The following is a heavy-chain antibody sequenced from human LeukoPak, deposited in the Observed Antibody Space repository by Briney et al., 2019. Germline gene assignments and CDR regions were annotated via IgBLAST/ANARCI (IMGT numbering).Heavy chain of an antibody. Sequence: PGGSLRLSCAASGFTVSSNYMSWVRQAPGKGLEWVSVIYSGGSTYYADSVKGRFTISRDNSKNTLYLQMNSLRAEDTAVYYCAREGPGDHFDYWGQGTLVTVSS. CDR2: IYSGGST. CDR3: AREGPGDHFDY. J-gene: IGHJ4*02. CDR1: GFTVSSNY. D-gene: IGHD4-17*01. V-gene: IGHV3-53*01.